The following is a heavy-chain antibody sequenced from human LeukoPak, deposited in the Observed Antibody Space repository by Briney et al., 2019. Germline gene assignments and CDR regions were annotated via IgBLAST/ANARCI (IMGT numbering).Heavy chain of an antibody. CDR2: INPSGGST. D-gene: IGHD1-26*01. CDR3: ARGVGVGATRSVGDFDY. V-gene: IGHV1-46*01. CDR1: GYTFTSYY. J-gene: IGHJ4*02. Sequence: ASVKVSCKASGYTFTSYYMHWVRQAPGQGLEWMGIINPSGGSTSYAQKFQGRVTMTRDMSTSTAYMELRSLRSDDTAVYYCARGVGVGATRSVGDFDYWGQGTLVTVSS.